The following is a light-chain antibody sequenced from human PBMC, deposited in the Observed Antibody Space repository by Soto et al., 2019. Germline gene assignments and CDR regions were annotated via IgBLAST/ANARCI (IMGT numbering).Light chain of an antibody. J-gene: IGKJ4*01. Sequence: DIQMTQSPSTLSASVGDRVTITCRASQNIDSWLAWYHQKPGKAPKLLIYKASKLQTGLPSMFSGSVSGTECTLTISSLQPGDFATYYCQQYVSFPLTFGGGTKVGIK. CDR1: QNIDSW. CDR2: KAS. V-gene: IGKV1-5*03. CDR3: QQYVSFPLT.